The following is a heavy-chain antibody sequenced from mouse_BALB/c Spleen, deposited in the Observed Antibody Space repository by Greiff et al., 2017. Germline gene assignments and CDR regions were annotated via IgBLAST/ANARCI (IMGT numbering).Heavy chain of an antibody. V-gene: IGHV10-1*02. CDR2: IRSKSNNYAT. CDR3: VRPGVYDGYS. Sequence: GGGLVQPKGSLKLSCAASGFTFNTYAMNWVRQAPGKGLEWVARIRSKSNNYATYYADSVKDRFTISRDDSQSMLYLQMNNLKTEDTAMYYCVRPGVYDGYSWGQGTLVTVSA. J-gene: IGHJ3*01. CDR1: GFTFNTYA. D-gene: IGHD2-3*01.